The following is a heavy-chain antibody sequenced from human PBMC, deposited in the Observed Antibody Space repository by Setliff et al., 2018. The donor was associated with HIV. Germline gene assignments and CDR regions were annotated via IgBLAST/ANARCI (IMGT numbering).Heavy chain of an antibody. J-gene: IGHJ5*02. CDR3: ARGGTSSNWFDP. D-gene: IGHD2-2*01. CDR1: GYSISSGYY. Sequence: PSETLSLTCTVSGYSISSGYYWGWIRQPPGEGLQWIGFIYNTETTNYNPSLKSRVTISLDTSKNQFSLKLTSLTAADTAVYYCARGGTSSNWFDPWGQGTLVTVSS. V-gene: IGHV4-38-2*02. CDR2: IYNTETT.